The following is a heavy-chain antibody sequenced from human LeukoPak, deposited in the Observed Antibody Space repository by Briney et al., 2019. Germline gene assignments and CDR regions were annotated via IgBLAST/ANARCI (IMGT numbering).Heavy chain of an antibody. CDR3: ARGPYGDHNFDY. J-gene: IGHJ4*02. V-gene: IGHV3-74*01. D-gene: IGHD4-17*01. CDR1: GFTFSSYW. Sequence: GGSLRLSWAASGFTFSSYWMHWVRQAPGKGLVWVSRINSDGSSTSYADSVKGRFTISRDNAKNTLYLQMNSLRAEDTAVYYCARGPYGDHNFDYWGQGTLVTVSS. CDR2: INSDGSST.